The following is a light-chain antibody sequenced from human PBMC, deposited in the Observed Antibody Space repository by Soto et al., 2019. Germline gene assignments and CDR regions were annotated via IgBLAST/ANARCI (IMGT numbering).Light chain of an antibody. Sequence: EIVLTQSPGTLSLSPGERATLSCRASQSVSSSYLAWYQQKPGQAPRVLIYAASSRATGIPDRFSGSGSGTEFTLTISRLEPEDFAVYFCQQYGKSPPNTFGQGTKVEIK. CDR3: QQYGKSPPNT. CDR1: QSVSSSY. CDR2: AAS. V-gene: IGKV3-20*01. J-gene: IGKJ2*01.